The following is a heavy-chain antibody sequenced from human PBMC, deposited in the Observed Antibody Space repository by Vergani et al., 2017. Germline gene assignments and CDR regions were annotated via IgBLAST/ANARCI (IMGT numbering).Heavy chain of an antibody. CDR3: ARERVNYMDV. J-gene: IGHJ6*03. CDR1: NYSIGRDYF. V-gene: IGHV4-59*01. Sequence: QVHLQESGPGLVKPSETLSLTCSVSNYSIGRDYFWGWIRRSPGKGLEWIGYIDYTGKTRYNVALNSRPTLTVDTAQNQFSLRLSSVTSADTALYFCARERVNYMDVWGKGTTVIVSS. CDR2: IDYTGKT. D-gene: IGHD3-3*01.